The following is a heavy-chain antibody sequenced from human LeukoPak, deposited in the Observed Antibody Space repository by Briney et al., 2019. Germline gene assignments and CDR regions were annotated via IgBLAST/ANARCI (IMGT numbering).Heavy chain of an antibody. Sequence: PSETLSLTCTVSGGSISSGDYYWSWIRQPPGKGLEWIGYTYYSGSTYYNPSLKSRVTISVDTSKNQFSLKLSSVTAADTAVYYCARVDGDFWSHYYMDVWGKGTTVTVSS. J-gene: IGHJ6*03. D-gene: IGHD3-3*01. V-gene: IGHV4-30-4*08. CDR1: GGSISSGDYY. CDR3: ARVDGDFWSHYYMDV. CDR2: TYYSGST.